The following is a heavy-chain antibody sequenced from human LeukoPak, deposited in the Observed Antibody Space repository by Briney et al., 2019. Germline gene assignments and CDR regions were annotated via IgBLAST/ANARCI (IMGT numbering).Heavy chain of an antibody. D-gene: IGHD2-15*01. CDR3: ARETPSRIRGAFDI. Sequence: SVKVSCKASGGTLSRYTITWVRQVPGQGLEWMGGIIPIFGVANYAQKFQGRVTITTDESTSTAYMELSSLRSEDTAVYYCARETPSRIRGAFDIWGQGTMVTVSS. V-gene: IGHV1-69*05. J-gene: IGHJ3*02. CDR2: IIPIFGVA. CDR1: GGTLSRYT.